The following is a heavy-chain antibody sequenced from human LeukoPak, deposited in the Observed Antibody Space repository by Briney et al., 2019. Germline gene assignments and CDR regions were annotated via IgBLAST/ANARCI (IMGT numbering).Heavy chain of an antibody. CDR1: GFTFGSYA. J-gene: IGHJ1*01. Sequence: GGSLRLSCVASGFTFGSYAMSWVRQAPGKGLEWVSAISGSGVTTHYAGSVKGRFSISRDNSKNTLYLQMNSLRAEDTALYYCAKKVVVGATSPYSDFQDWGQGTLVTVSS. V-gene: IGHV3-23*01. CDR2: ISGSGVTT. D-gene: IGHD1-26*01. CDR3: AKKVVVGATSPYSDFQD.